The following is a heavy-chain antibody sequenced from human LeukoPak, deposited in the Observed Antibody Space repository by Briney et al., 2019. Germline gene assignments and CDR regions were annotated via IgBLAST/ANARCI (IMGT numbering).Heavy chain of an antibody. CDR3: AKDSLPYDFWSGGDAFDI. CDR1: GFTFSSYW. CDR2: IYSGGST. D-gene: IGHD3-3*01. Sequence: GGSLRLSCAASGFTFSSYWMSWVRQAPGKGLEWVSVIYSGGSTYYADSVKGRFTISRDNAKNSLYLQMNSLRAEDMALYYCAKDSLPYDFWSGGDAFDIWGQGTMVTVSS. V-gene: IGHV3-53*05. J-gene: IGHJ3*02.